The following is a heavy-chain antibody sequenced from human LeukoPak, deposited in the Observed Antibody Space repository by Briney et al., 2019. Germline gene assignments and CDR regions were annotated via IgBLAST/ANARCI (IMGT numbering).Heavy chain of an antibody. J-gene: IGHJ4*02. CDR1: GYTFSSYW. D-gene: IGHD3-22*01. Sequence: GESLKISCKGSGYTFSSYWIGWVRQMPGKGLEWMGIIYPGDSDTRYSPSFQGQVTISADKSISTAYLQWSSLKASDTAMYYCARYYYDSSGLASFDYWGQGTLLTVSS. CDR3: ARYYYDSSGLASFDY. CDR2: IYPGDSDT. V-gene: IGHV5-51*01.